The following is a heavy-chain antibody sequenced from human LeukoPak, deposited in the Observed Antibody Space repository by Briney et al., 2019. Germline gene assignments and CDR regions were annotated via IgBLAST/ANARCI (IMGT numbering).Heavy chain of an antibody. Sequence: SVKVSCKASGYTFTSYGISWVRQAPGQGLEWMGGIIPIFGTANYAQKFQGRVTITTDESTSTAYMELSSLKSEDTAVYYCARGGDYFDYWGQGTLVTVSS. CDR3: ARGGDYFDY. CDR1: GYTFTSYG. CDR2: IIPIFGTA. D-gene: IGHD3-10*01. J-gene: IGHJ4*02. V-gene: IGHV1-69*05.